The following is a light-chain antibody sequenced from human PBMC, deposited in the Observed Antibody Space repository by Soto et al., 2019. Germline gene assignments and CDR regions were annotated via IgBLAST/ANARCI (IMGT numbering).Light chain of an antibody. J-gene: IGKJ1*01. Sequence: DFQMTQSPSSLSASVGDRVTITCRTSQNIYTYLNWYQHKPGKAPKLLIYSASSLQSGVPSRFSGGGSGTAFTLTISSPQPEDFATYYCQQSYNSWTFGHGTKVEIK. CDR3: QQSYNSWT. CDR2: SAS. V-gene: IGKV1-39*01. CDR1: QNIYTY.